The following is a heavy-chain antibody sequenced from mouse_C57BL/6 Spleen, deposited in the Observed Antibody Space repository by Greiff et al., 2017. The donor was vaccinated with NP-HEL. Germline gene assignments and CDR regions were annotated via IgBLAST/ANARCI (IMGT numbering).Heavy chain of an antibody. CDR3: ARSRNYPYAMDY. J-gene: IGHJ4*01. Sequence: QVQLQQPGAELVMPGASVKLSCKASGYTFTSYWMHWVKQRPGQGLEWIGEIDPSDSYTNYNQKFKGKSTLTVDKSSSRAYMQLSSLTSEDSAVYYCARSRNYPYAMDYWGQGTSVTVSS. CDR2: IDPSDSYT. CDR1: GYTFTSYW. D-gene: IGHD2-1*01. V-gene: IGHV1-69*01.